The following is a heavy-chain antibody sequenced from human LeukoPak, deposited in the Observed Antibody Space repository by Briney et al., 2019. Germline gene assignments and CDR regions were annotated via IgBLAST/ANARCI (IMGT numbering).Heavy chain of an antibody. V-gene: IGHV4-59*01. CDR1: GDSISGYY. Sequence: PSETLSLTCTVSGDSISGYYWSWIGQPPGKGLEWIGYIYYSGSTKYNSSLKSRVTISVDTSKNQFSLKLSSVTAADTAVYYCARDRQATTAYDAFDIWGRGTMVTVSS. J-gene: IGHJ3*02. CDR2: IYYSGST. CDR3: ARDRQATTAYDAFDI. D-gene: IGHD4-17*01.